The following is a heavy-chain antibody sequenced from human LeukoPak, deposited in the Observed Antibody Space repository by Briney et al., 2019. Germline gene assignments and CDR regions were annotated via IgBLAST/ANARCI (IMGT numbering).Heavy chain of an antibody. J-gene: IGHJ6*02. V-gene: IGHV1-8*01. CDR1: GYTFTSYD. Sequence: GASVKVSCKASGYTFTSYDINWVRQATGQGLEWMGWMNPNSGNTGYAQKFQGRVTMTRNTSISTAYMELSSLRSEDTAVYYCAKSIVVVVAATPGLYYGMDVWGQRTTVTVSS. CDR2: MNPNSGNT. D-gene: IGHD2-15*01. CDR3: AKSIVVVVAATPGLYYGMDV.